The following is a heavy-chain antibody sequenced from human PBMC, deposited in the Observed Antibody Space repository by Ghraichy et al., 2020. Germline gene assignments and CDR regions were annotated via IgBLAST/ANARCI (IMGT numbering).Heavy chain of an antibody. CDR2: IIGSGGNT. CDR3: ARAWRAGGGTREGMGV. D-gene: IGHD6-13*01. V-gene: IGHV3-23*01. J-gene: IGHJ6*02. CDR1: GFTLSNYG. Sequence: GESLNISCAASGFTLSNYGMGWVRQAPGKGLEWVSTIIGSGGNTYYADSVKGRFTISRDISKNTLYLQMNSLRAEDTAVYYCARAWRAGGGTREGMGVWGQGTTVAVSS.